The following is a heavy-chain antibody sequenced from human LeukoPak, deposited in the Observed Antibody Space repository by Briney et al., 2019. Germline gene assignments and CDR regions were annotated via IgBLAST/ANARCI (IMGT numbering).Heavy chain of an antibody. Sequence: GGSLRLSCAASGFTFSNYAMSWVRQAPGKGLEWVSGSGSGGSTHYADSVKGRFTISRDNYKNTLYLQMNSLRAEDTAVYYCAKDFWSGYYPTYWGQGTLVTVSS. V-gene: IGHV3-23*01. CDR1: GFTFSNYA. J-gene: IGHJ4*02. CDR3: AKDFWSGYYPTY. D-gene: IGHD3-3*01. CDR2: SGSGGST.